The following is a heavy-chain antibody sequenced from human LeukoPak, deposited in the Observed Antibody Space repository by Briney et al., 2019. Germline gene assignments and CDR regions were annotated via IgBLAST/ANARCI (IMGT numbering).Heavy chain of an antibody. J-gene: IGHJ3*02. V-gene: IGHV3-7*03. Sequence: GGSLRLSCAASGFTFSNYWMSWVRQAPGKGLEWVANIKEDGSERYYVDSVKGRFTISRDNAKNSLYLQMNSLRAEDTAVYYCARESPYYYDSPDAFDIWGQGTMVTVSS. D-gene: IGHD3-22*01. CDR3: ARESPYYYDSPDAFDI. CDR2: IKEDGSER. CDR1: GFTFSNYW.